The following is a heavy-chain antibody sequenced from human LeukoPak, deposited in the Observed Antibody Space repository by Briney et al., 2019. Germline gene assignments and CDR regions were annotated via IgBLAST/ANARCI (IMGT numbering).Heavy chain of an antibody. D-gene: IGHD2-8*01. V-gene: IGHV3-23*01. Sequence: GGSLRLSCAASGFTFSSSAMSWVRQAPGKGLEWVSYISSSSSTIYYADSVKGRFTISRDYSKNTLYLQMNSLRAEDTAVYYCARAEPYCTNGVCYQGDYWGQGTLVTVSS. CDR2: ISSSSSTI. J-gene: IGHJ4*02. CDR3: ARAEPYCTNGVCYQGDY. CDR1: GFTFSSSA.